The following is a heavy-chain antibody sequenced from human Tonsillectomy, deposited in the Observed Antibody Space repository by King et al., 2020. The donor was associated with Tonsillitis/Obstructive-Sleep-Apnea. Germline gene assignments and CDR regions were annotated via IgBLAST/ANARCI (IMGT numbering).Heavy chain of an antibody. J-gene: IGHJ4*02. CDR1: GYSFTSYW. Sequence: QLVQSGAEVKKPGESLKIYCKGSGYSFTSYWIGWVRQMPGKGLEWMGIIYPGDSDTRYSPSFQGQVTISADKSISTAYLQWSSLKASDTAMYYCARGVWGDNVVVPAAATVFDYWGQGTLVNVSS. CDR2: IYPGDSDT. D-gene: IGHD2-2*01. CDR3: ARGVWGDNVVVPAAATVFDY. V-gene: IGHV5-51*01.